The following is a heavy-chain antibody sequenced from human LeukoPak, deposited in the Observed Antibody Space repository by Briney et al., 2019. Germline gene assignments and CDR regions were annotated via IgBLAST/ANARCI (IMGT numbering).Heavy chain of an antibody. J-gene: IGHJ4*02. Sequence: SETLSLTCTVSGGSISTSYWSWIRQPPGKGLEWIGYIYYSGSTNYNPSLKSRVTISVDTSKNQFSLKLTSVTAADTAVYYCAGDSRYSSNYYQDYWGQGTLVTVSS. V-gene: IGHV4-59*01. CDR3: AGDSRYSSNYYQDY. CDR2: IYYSGST. CDR1: GGSISTSY. D-gene: IGHD6-13*01.